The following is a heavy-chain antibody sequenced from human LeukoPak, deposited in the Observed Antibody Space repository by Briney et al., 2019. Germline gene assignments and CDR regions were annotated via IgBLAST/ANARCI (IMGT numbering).Heavy chain of an antibody. D-gene: IGHD2-15*01. CDR2: ISSSSSYI. V-gene: IGHV3-21*01. CDR3: AKVVVAFVFDY. CDR1: GFTFSSYS. J-gene: IGHJ4*02. Sequence: PGRSLRLSCAASGFTFSSYSMNWVRQAPGKGLEWVSSISSSSSYIYYADSVKGRFTISRDNAKNSLYLQMNSLRAEDTAVYYCAKVVVAFVFDYWGQGTLVTVSS.